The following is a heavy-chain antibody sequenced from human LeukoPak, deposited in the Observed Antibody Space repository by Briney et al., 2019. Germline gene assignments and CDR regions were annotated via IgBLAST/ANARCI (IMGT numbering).Heavy chain of an antibody. J-gene: IGHJ4*02. D-gene: IGHD3-16*01. Sequence: GESLKISCKDSGHNFATHYISWVRQTPGKGLEWMGRIDPDDSYTNYSPAFQGHVTMSADKSSRTAYLQWGSLEASDTAMYYCARRPGGVLADTDFFESWGQGTLVIVSS. V-gene: IGHV5-10-1*01. CDR3: ARRPGGVLADTDFFES. CDR2: IDPDDSYT. CDR1: GHNFATHY.